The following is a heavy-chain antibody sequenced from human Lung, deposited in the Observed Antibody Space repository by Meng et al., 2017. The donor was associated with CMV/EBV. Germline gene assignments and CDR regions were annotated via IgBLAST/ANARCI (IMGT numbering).Heavy chain of an antibody. D-gene: IGHD6-19*01. Sequence: LSCAIFGDSVSSNSAAWNWIRQSPSRGLEWLGRTYYKSIWYTDYAVSVRSRIAINADTSGNQFSLQLRYVTPDDTAVYYCARANKALGSSGSYVHYYYGNDVXGQGXTVTVSS. CDR1: GDSVSSNSAA. V-gene: IGHV6-1*01. CDR2: TYYKSIWYT. CDR3: ARANKALGSSGSYVHYYYGNDV. J-gene: IGHJ6*02.